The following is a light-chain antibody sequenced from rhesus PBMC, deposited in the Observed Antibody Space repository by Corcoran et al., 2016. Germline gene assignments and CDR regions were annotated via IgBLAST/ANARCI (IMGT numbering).Light chain of an antibody. CDR2: YAK. Sequence: DIQMSQSPSSLSASVGDRVTITCRASQGISSYLNWYQQKPGKAPKLLIYYAKILASGVPSMFSGSGTGTDYTLTIRRLQPEDFATYYCQQCYSTPFTVGPGTKLDIK. CDR1: QGISSY. V-gene: IGKV1-32*03. CDR3: QQCYSTPFT. J-gene: IGKJ3*01.